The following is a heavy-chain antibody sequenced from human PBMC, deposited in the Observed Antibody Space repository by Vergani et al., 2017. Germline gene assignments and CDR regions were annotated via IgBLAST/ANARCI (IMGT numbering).Heavy chain of an antibody. D-gene: IGHD3-3*01. CDR3: AKENRNDFWSGYTDY. J-gene: IGHJ4*02. CDR1: GFKFSNFG. CDR2: ISGSGGST. V-gene: IGHV3-23*04. Sequence: VQLVESGGNLVQPGRSLRLSCAAAGFKFSNFGMHWVRQVPGKGLEWVSAISGSGGSTYYADSVKGRFTISRDNSNNTLYLQMNSLRAEDTAVYYCAKENRNDFWSGYTDYWGQGTLVTVSS.